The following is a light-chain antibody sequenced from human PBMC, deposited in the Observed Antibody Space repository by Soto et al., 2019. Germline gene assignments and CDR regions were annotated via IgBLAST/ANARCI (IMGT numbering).Light chain of an antibody. CDR3: QQANSFPFT. V-gene: IGKV1-12*01. CDR1: QDITIY. Sequence: DIQMTQSPSSLSASLGDTVTISCRASQDITIYLAWYQQKPGEAPKLLISAASSLGSGVPSRFSGSGSGTDFTLTISSLQPEDFATYYCQQANSFPFTFGGGTKVEIK. CDR2: AAS. J-gene: IGKJ4*01.